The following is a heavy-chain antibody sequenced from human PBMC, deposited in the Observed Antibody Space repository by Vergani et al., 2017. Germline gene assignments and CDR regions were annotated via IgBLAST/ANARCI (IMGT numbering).Heavy chain of an antibody. CDR2: IYPGDSET. J-gene: IGHJ3*02. CDR1: GYRFSSYW. CDR3: ARPNTCGNSGDDAFDI. D-gene: IGHD4-23*01. Sequence: EVQLVQSGAEVKKPGESLKISCKASGYRFSSYWIAWVRQMPGKGLEWMGIIYPGDSETRYSPSFQGQVTISADKSISTAYLQWSSLKASDTAMYYCARPNTCGNSGDDAFDIWGQGTMVTVSS. V-gene: IGHV5-51*01.